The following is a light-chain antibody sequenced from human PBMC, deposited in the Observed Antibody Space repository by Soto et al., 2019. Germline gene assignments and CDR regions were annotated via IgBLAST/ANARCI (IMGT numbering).Light chain of an antibody. CDR1: QSISIY. CDR3: QQYDNLPLT. CDR2: DAS. J-gene: IGKJ4*01. Sequence: DIQVTQSPSGLCASVGDRVTITCRASQSISIYLNWYQQRPGKAPKXLIYDASDLETGVPSRFSGSGSGTDFTFTISSLQPEDIATYYCQQYDNLPLTFGGGTKVDIK. V-gene: IGKV1-33*01.